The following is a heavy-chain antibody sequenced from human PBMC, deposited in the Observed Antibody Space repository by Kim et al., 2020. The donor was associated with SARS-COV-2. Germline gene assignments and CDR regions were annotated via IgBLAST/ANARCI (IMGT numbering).Heavy chain of an antibody. V-gene: IGHV4-31*02. J-gene: IGHJ4*02. D-gene: IGHD4-17*01. Sequence: NPSLKSRVTISVDTSKNQFSLKLSSVTAADTAVYYCARAAHDYGDYPFDYWGQGTLVTVSS. CDR3: ARAAHDYGDYPFDY.